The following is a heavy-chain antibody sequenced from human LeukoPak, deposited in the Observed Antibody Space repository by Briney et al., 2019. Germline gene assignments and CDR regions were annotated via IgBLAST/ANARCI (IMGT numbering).Heavy chain of an antibody. D-gene: IGHD5-12*01. CDR1: GYTFTSYG. V-gene: IGHV1-18*01. Sequence: ASVKVSCKASGYTFTSYGISWVRQAPGQGLEWMGWISAYNGNTNYAQKLQGRVTMTTDTSTSTAYMELRSLRSDDTAVYYCARVMGPVATITYSYYYMDVWGKGTTVTVSS. CDR3: ARVMGPVATITYSYYYMDV. CDR2: ISAYNGNT. J-gene: IGHJ6*03.